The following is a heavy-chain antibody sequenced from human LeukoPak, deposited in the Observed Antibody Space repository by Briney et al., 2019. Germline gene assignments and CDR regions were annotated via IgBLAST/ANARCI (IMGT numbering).Heavy chain of an antibody. CDR2: ISGSGGST. V-gene: IGHV3-23*01. CDR3: AKGFGELFPYYYYMDV. Sequence: GGSLRLSCAASGFTFSSYAMSWVRQVPGKGLEWVSAISGSGGSTYYADSVKGRFTISRDNSKNTLYLQMNSLRAEDTAVYYCAKGFGELFPYYYYMDVWGKGTTVTVSS. J-gene: IGHJ6*03. CDR1: GFTFSSYA. D-gene: IGHD3-10*01.